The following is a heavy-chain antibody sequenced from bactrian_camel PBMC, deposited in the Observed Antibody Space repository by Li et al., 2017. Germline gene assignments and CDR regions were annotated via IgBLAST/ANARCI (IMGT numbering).Heavy chain of an antibody. D-gene: IGHD6*01. CDR1: GDIYNSKC. V-gene: IGHV3S53*01. Sequence: HVQLVESGGGSVQAGGSLRLSCATSGDIYNSKCLGWFRQAPGQKREAVAAISTGGSSTMYVDSVKGRFTISRESGKNTVHLQMNSLIPEDTGVYYCAGDRPYGAWYMESEYRYWGRGTQVTVS. CDR2: ISTGGSST. CDR3: AGDRPYGAWYMESEYRY. J-gene: IGHJ4*01.